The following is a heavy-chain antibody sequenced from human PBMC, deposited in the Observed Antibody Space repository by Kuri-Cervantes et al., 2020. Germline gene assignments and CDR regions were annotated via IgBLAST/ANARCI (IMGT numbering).Heavy chain of an antibody. CDR2: ISSSSSYI. D-gene: IGHD6-13*01. Sequence: GESLKISCAASGFTFSSYSMNWVRQAPGKGLEWVSSISSSSSYIYYADSVKGRFTISRDNAKNSLYLQMNSLRAEDTAVYYCARAVYSSPGGYYYYMDVWGKGTTVTVSS. CDR3: ARAVYSSPGGYYYYMDV. J-gene: IGHJ6*03. V-gene: IGHV3-21*01. CDR1: GFTFSSYS.